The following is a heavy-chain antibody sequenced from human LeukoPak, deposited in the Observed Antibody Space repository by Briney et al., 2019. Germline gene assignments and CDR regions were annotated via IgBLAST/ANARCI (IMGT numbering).Heavy chain of an antibody. Sequence: PGGSLRLSCAASGFTFSSYGMHWVRRAPGKGLEWVAVISYDGSNKYYADSVKGRFTISRDNSKNTLYLQMNSLGAEDTAVYYCAKPDAPYYDFWSGYYFLDVWGQGTTVTVSS. CDR2: ISYDGSNK. D-gene: IGHD3-3*01. V-gene: IGHV3-30*18. J-gene: IGHJ6*02. CDR1: GFTFSSYG. CDR3: AKPDAPYYDFWSGYYFLDV.